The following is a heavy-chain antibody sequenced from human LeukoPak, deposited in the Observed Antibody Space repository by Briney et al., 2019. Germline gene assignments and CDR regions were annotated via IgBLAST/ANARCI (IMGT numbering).Heavy chain of an antibody. D-gene: IGHD6-13*01. J-gene: IGHJ4*02. V-gene: IGHV1-2*02. CDR3: ATEEGAYSSSWYQSDY. CDR1: GYTFTGYY. Sequence: ASVRVSCKASGYTFTGYYMHSVRQAPGQGLEWMGWINPNSGGTKYAQKFQGRVTMTRDTSISTAYMELSRLRSDDTAVYYCATEEGAYSSSWYQSDYWGQGTLVTVSS. CDR2: INPNSGGT.